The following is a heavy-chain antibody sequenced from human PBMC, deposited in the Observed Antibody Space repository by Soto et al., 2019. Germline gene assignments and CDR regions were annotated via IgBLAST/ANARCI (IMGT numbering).Heavy chain of an antibody. D-gene: IGHD2-15*01. J-gene: IGHJ4*02. Sequence: QVQLVQSGAEVKKPGSSVKVSCKASGVTFSTYTISWVRQAPGQGLEWMGRIAPIINIPDYSQKFQGRVTITADKSTTTAYMELSSLRSEDTAVYYCAIAMCCGGSCYLEVWGQGTLVTVSS. CDR1: GVTFSTYT. CDR3: AIAMCCGGSCYLEV. CDR2: IAPIINIP. V-gene: IGHV1-69*02.